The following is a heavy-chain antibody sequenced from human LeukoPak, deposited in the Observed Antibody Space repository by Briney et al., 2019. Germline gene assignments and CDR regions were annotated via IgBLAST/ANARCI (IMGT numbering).Heavy chain of an antibody. CDR2: IGTAGDT. V-gene: IGHV3-13*01. J-gene: IGHJ4*02. CDR1: GFTFSSYD. Sequence: PGGSLRLSCAASGFTFSSYDMHWVRQATGKGLEWVSAIGTAGDTYYPGSVKGRFTISRENAKNSLYLQMNSLRAGDTAVYYCARGSPGPTGYYFDYWGRGTLVTVSS. CDR3: ARGSPGPTGYYFDY.